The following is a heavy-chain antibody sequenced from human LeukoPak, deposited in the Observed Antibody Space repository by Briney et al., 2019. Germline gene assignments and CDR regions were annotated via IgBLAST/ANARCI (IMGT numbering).Heavy chain of an antibody. J-gene: IGHJ5*02. Sequence: GGSLRLSCAASKVTFSDYAMNWVRQAPGKGLEWVSGISGSGGNTYYADSVKGRFTISRDNSKNTLYLQMNSLRAEDTALYYCAKGTGINHYHWIDPWGQGTQVTVS. V-gene: IGHV3-23*01. D-gene: IGHD3/OR15-3a*01. CDR1: KVTFSDYA. CDR3: AKGTGINHYHWIDP. CDR2: ISGSGGNT.